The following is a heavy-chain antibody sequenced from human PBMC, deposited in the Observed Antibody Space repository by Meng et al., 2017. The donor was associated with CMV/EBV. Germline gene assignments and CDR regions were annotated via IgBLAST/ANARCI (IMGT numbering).Heavy chain of an antibody. CDR3: ARPIYSGSYWGFDYGMDV. CDR2: ISSSSSYI. Sequence: GGPLRLSCAAPGFTFSSYSMNWVRQAPGKGLEWVSSISSSSSYIYYADSVKGRFTISRDNAKNSLYLQMNSLRAEDTAVYYCARPIYSGSYWGFDYGMDVWGQGTTVTVSS. V-gene: IGHV3-21*01. J-gene: IGHJ6*02. CDR1: GFTFSSYS. D-gene: IGHD1-26*01.